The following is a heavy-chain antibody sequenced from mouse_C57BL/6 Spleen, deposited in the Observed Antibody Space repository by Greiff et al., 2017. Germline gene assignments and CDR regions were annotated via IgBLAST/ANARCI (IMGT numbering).Heavy chain of an antibody. CDR3: RRGEESWDVWYLDV. CDR2: IDPATGGT. CDR1: GYTFTDYE. J-gene: IGHJ1*03. V-gene: IGHV1-15*01. Sequence: VQLQQSGAELVRPGASVTLSCKASGYTFTDYEMHWVKQTPVHGLEWIGAIDPATGGTAYNQKFKGKAILTADKSSSTAYMALRSLTSEETAVYYYRRGEESWDVWYLDVWGTGTTVTVSS. D-gene: IGHD4-1*01.